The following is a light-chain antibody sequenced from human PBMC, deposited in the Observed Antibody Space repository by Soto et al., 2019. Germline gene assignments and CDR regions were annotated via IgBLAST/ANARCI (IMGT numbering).Light chain of an antibody. CDR3: SSYTSSSTPVV. CDR2: DVS. J-gene: IGLJ2*01. Sequence: QSALTQPASVSGSPGQSITISCTGTSSDVGGYNYVYWYQQHPGTAPKLMIYDVSNRPSGVSNRFSGSKSGNTASLTISGLQAEDDAYYYCSSYTSSSTPVVFGGGTKLTVL. V-gene: IGLV2-14*01. CDR1: SSDVGGYNY.